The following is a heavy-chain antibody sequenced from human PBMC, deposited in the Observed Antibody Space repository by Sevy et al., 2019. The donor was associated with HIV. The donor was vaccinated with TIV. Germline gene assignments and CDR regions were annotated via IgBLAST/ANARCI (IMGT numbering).Heavy chain of an antibody. Sequence: GGSLRLSCAASGLTFSTYSMNWVRQAPGKGREGGSYISRSGSTIYYGESVKGRFTISRDNAKNSLYLQMNSLRAEDTAVYYCASPLPFYYGSGSEEFDYWGRGTLVTVSS. D-gene: IGHD3-10*01. CDR2: ISRSGSTI. J-gene: IGHJ4*02. CDR3: ASPLPFYYGSGSEEFDY. CDR1: GLTFSTYS. V-gene: IGHV3-48*01.